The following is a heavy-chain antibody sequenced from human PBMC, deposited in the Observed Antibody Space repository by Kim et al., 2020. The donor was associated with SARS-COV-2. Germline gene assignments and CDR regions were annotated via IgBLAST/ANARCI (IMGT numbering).Heavy chain of an antibody. J-gene: IGHJ5*02. Sequence: SVKVSCKASGGTFSSYAISWVRQAPGQGLEWMGGIIPIFGTANYAQKFQGRVTITADESTSTAYMELSSLRSEDTAVYYCARDGLPGRGNITIFGVVIGPRGGWFDPWGQGTLVTVSS. V-gene: IGHV1-69*13. D-gene: IGHD3-3*01. CDR1: GGTFSSYA. CDR3: ARDGLPGRGNITIFGVVIGPRGGWFDP. CDR2: IIPIFGTA.